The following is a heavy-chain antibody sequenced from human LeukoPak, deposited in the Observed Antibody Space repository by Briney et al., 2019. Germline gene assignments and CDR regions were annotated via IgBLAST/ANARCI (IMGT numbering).Heavy chain of an antibody. CDR3: AKDLIAEYYDSSGNFDY. J-gene: IGHJ4*02. V-gene: IGHV3-7*03. D-gene: IGHD3-22*01. Sequence: GGSLRLSCAASGFTFSSYWMSWVRQAPGKGLEWVANIKQDGSEKYYVDSVKGRFTISRDNAKNSLYLQMNSLRAEDTAVYYCAKDLIAEYYDSSGNFDYWGQGTLVTVSS. CDR2: IKQDGSEK. CDR1: GFTFSSYW.